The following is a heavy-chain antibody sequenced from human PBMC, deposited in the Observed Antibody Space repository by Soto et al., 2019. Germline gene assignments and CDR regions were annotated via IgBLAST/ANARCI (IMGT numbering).Heavy chain of an antibody. Sequence: QVKLVQSGAEVKKPGASVKVSCKVSGYTLTELSMHWVRQAPGKGLEWMGGFDPEDGETIYAQKFQGGVTMTEDTSTDTAYMELSSLRSDDTAVYYCATGLVVLDGMAVWGQGTTVTVSS. D-gene: IGHD3-3*01. CDR3: ATGLVVLDGMAV. J-gene: IGHJ6*02. V-gene: IGHV1-24*01. CDR2: FDPEDGET. CDR1: GYTLTELS.